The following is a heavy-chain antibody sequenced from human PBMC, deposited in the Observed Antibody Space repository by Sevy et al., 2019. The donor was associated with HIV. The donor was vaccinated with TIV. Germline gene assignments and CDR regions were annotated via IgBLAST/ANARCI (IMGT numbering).Heavy chain of an antibody. Sequence: GGSLRLSCAASGFSFSSYWMHWVRQAPGKGLEWVANIKQDESEKYYAASVKGRFTISKDNAKNSVNLQMNSLRPEDTAIYYCARGNSGSFDYWGQGTLVTVS. CDR2: IKQDESEK. CDR1: GFSFSSYW. CDR3: ARGNSGSFDY. J-gene: IGHJ4*02. V-gene: IGHV3-7*03. D-gene: IGHD3-22*01.